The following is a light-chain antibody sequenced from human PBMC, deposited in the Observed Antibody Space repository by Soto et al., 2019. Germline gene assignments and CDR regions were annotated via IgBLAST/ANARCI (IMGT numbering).Light chain of an antibody. CDR2: LNSDGSH. CDR1: SGHSNYA. V-gene: IGLV4-69*01. J-gene: IGLJ2*01. Sequence: QLVLTQSPSASASLGASVKLTCTLSSGHSNYAIAWHQQQPEKGPRYLMKLNSDGSHSKGDGIPNRFSGSSSGAERYLTISSLQSEDEADYYCQTWGTGIVILGGGTKVTVL. CDR3: QTWGTGIVI.